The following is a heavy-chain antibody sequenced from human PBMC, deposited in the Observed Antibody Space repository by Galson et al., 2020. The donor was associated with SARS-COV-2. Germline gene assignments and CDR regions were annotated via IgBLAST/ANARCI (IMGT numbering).Heavy chain of an antibody. J-gene: IGHJ4*02. D-gene: IGHD5-18*01. CDR3: ASVLQSGYGYGHDY. V-gene: IGHV3-11*03. Sequence: GGSLRLSCAASGFTFSDYYMSWIRQAPGKGLEWVSYISSSSSYTNYADSVKGRFTISRDNAKNSLYLQMNSLRAEDTAVYYCASVLQSGYGYGHDYWGQGTLVTVSS. CDR2: ISSSSSYT. CDR1: GFTFSDYY.